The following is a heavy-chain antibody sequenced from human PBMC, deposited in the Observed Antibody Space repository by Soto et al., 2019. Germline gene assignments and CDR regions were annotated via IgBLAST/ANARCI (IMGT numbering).Heavy chain of an antibody. CDR2: IVVVSGST. CDR1: GWDLGRFG. CDR3: SSDHPHIAIDLQV. V-gene: IGHV1-58*02. D-gene: IGHD3-3*01. Sequence: AVKVTFQASGWDLGRFGIQFLGQTRGRGLELIGWIVVVSGSTNYARQLQGRVTLSRDLSSSTAYLTVSELKSDDTAVYFCSSDHPHIAIDLQVWGQGTTVTVYS. J-gene: IGHJ6*02.